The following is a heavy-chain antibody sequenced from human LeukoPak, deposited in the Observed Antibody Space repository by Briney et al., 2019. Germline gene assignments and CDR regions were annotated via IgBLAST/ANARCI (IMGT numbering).Heavy chain of an antibody. D-gene: IGHD3-3*02. V-gene: IGHV1-2*02. Sequence: ASVKVSFKASGYTFTGYYMHWVRQSPGQGLEWIVWINPNSGTIKYAKKFQARVTMTRDTSIRIAYMELSRLTSDHTAAYSCATGLLRISRPEGGFDPWGQGTLVTVSS. CDR3: ATGLLRISRPEGGFDP. CDR2: INPNSGTI. J-gene: IGHJ5*02. CDR1: GYTFTGYY.